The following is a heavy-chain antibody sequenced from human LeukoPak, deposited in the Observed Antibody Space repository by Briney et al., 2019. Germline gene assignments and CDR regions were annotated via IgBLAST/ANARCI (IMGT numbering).Heavy chain of an antibody. D-gene: IGHD3-10*01. V-gene: IGHV1-46*01. J-gene: IGHJ4*02. CDR2: INPSGGST. Sequence: ASVKVSCKASGYTFTSYYMHWVRQAPGQGLEWMGIINPSGGSTSYAQKFQGRVTMTRDTSTSTVYMELSSLRSEDTAVYYCARDFRNVLLWFGELLYLDYWGQRTLVTVSS. CDR3: ARDFRNVLLWFGELLYLDY. CDR1: GYTFTSYY.